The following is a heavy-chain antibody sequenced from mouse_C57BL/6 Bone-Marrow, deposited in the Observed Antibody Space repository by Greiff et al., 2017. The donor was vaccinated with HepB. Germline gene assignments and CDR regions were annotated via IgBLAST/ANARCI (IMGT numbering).Heavy chain of an antibody. D-gene: IGHD3-1*01. J-gene: IGHJ3*01. V-gene: IGHV1-82*01. Sequence: VQLQQSGPELVKPGASVKISCKASGYAFSSSWMNWVKQRPGKGLEWIGRIYPGDGDTNYNGKFKGKATLTADKSSSTAYMQLSSLTSEDSAVYFCARAGGSLAYWGQGTLVTVSA. CDR1: GYAFSSSW. CDR3: ARAGGSLAY. CDR2: IYPGDGDT.